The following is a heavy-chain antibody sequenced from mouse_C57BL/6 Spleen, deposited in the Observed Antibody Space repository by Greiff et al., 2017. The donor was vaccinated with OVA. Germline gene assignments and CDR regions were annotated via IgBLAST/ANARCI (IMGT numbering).Heavy chain of an antibody. Sequence: VQLQQPGAELVKPGASVKLSCKASGYTFTSYWMQWVKQRPGQGLEWIGEIDPSDSYTNYNQKFKGKATLTVDTSSSTAYMQLSSLTSEDSAVYYCARRAAQAKAMDYWGQGTSVTVSS. D-gene: IGHD3-2*02. CDR1: GYTFTSYW. CDR3: ARRAAQAKAMDY. V-gene: IGHV1-50*01. CDR2: IDPSDSYT. J-gene: IGHJ4*01.